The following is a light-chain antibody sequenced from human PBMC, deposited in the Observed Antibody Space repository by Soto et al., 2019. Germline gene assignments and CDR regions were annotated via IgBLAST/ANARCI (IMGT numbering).Light chain of an antibody. Sequence: DIQMTQSPSTLSASVGDRVTITCRASQSIKNWLAWYQQKPGEAPKLLIYKASTLESGVPSRFSGSGSGTEFTLTISCLQPDDVATYYCQQYYNWPPYTFGQGTRLQIK. CDR2: KAS. CDR3: QQYYNWPPYT. V-gene: IGKV1-5*03. J-gene: IGKJ2*01. CDR1: QSIKNW.